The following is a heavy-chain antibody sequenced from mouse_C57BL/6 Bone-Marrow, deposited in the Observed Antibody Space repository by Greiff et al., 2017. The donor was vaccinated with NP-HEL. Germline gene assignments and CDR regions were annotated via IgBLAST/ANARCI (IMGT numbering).Heavy chain of an antibody. Sequence: EVQLVESGAELVRPGASVKLSCTASGFNIKDDYMHWVKQRPEQGLEWIGWIDPENGDTEYASKFQGKATITADTSSNTAYLQLSSLTSEDTAVYYCTKGVPNWYFDVWGTGTTVTVSS. CDR1: GFNIKDDY. CDR3: TKGVPNWYFDV. D-gene: IGHD2-14*01. V-gene: IGHV14-4*01. J-gene: IGHJ1*03. CDR2: IDPENGDT.